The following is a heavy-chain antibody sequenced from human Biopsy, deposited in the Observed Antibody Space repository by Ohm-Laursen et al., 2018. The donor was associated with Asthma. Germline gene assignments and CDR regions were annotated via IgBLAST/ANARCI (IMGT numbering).Heavy chain of an antibody. CDR2: MYHSGSP. Sequence: SDTLSLTCPVSGGSITSSSYYWGWIRQPPGKGMEWIGSMYHSGSPYYHPSLKSRAPISVDTSKNQLSLKMSSVTAADTAVYFCVRHQYSSSWSTFDYWGQGALVTVSS. V-gene: IGHV4-39*01. CDR3: VRHQYSSSWSTFDY. J-gene: IGHJ4*02. D-gene: IGHD3-22*01. CDR1: GGSITSSSYY.